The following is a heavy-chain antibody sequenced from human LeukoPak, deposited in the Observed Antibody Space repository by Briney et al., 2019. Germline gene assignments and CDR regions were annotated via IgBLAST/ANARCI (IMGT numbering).Heavy chain of an antibody. CDR3: ARGTRYGYRY. J-gene: IGHJ4*02. D-gene: IGHD3-16*02. V-gene: IGHV4-34*01. CDR1: GGSFGGYY. Sequence: SETLSLTRAVYGGSFGGYYWSWIRQPPGKGLEWIGEINHSGSTNYNPSLKSRVTISVDTSKNQFSLKLSSVTAADTAVYYCARGTRYGYRYWGQGTLVTVSS. CDR2: INHSGST.